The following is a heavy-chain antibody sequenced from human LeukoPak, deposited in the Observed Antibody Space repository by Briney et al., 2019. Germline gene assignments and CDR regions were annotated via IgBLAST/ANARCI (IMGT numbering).Heavy chain of an antibody. CDR1: GNSFGDYY. CDR2: IYTSGST. Sequence: PETLSLTCTVSGNSFGDYYWSWIRQPAGKGLEWIGRIYTSGSTTYNPSLKSRVTMSVDTSKSQFSLNLMSVTAADTAVYYCTRDTGTTGEVKFDPWGQGTLATVSS. V-gene: IGHV4-4*07. D-gene: IGHD4-17*01. J-gene: IGHJ5*02. CDR3: TRDTGTTGEVKFDP.